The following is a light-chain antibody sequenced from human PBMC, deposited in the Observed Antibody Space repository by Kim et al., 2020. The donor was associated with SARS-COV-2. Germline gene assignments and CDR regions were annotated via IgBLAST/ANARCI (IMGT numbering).Light chain of an antibody. CDR3: QAWDSSTAV. V-gene: IGLV3-1*01. CDR1: KLGDKY. Sequence: VSPEQTASITCSGDKLGDKYACWYQQKPGQSPVLVIYQDSKRPSGIPERFSGSNSGNTATLTISGTQAMDEADYYCQAWDSSTAVFGGGTKVTVL. CDR2: QDS. J-gene: IGLJ2*01.